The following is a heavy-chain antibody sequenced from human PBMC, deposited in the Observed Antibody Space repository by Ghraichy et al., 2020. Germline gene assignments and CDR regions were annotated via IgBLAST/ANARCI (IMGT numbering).Heavy chain of an antibody. CDR1: GFTFSSYA. Sequence: GGSLRLSCAASGFTFSSYAMSWVRQAPGKGLEWVSAISGSGGSTYYADSVKGRFTISRDNSKNTLYLQMNSLRAEDTAVYYCATSLYCSSTSCHSDYYYYYAMDVWGQGTTVTVSS. CDR2: ISGSGGST. D-gene: IGHD2-2*01. V-gene: IGHV3-23*01. J-gene: IGHJ6*02. CDR3: ATSLYCSSTSCHSDYYYYYAMDV.